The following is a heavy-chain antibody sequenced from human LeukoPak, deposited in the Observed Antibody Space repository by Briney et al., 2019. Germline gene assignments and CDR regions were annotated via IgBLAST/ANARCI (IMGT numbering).Heavy chain of an antibody. V-gene: IGHV1-2*02. CDR2: INPNSGGT. CDR3: ARAKYLPAATSGMLLGY. J-gene: IGHJ4*02. D-gene: IGHD2-2*01. CDR1: GYTFTGYY. Sequence: ASVKVSCKASGYTFTGYYMHWVRRAPGQGLEWMGWINPNSGGTNYAQKFQGRVTMTRDTSISTAYMELSRLRSDDTAVYYCARAKYLPAATSGMLLGYWGQGTLVTVSS.